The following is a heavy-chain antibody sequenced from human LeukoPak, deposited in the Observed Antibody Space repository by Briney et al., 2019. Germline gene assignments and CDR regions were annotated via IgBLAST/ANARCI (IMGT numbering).Heavy chain of an antibody. J-gene: IGHJ4*02. D-gene: IGHD5-24*01. Sequence: GGSLRLSCAASGFTFSSYYMNWVRQAPGKGLEWVSSISGTTNYLYYADSVKGRFTISRDNAKNSLYLQMNDLRADDTAVYYCARDQYVATIGHGYWGQGTLVTVSS. V-gene: IGHV3-21*01. CDR3: ARDQYVATIGHGY. CDR2: ISGTTNYL. CDR1: GFTFSSYY.